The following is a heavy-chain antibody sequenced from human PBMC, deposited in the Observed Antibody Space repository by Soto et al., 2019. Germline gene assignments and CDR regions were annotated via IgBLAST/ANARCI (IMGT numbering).Heavy chain of an antibody. CDR2: IYYSGST. CDR3: ARVNHSSGSRYFDY. CDR1: GGSISNTNFY. J-gene: IGHJ4*02. V-gene: IGHV4-61*05. Sequence: SETLSLTCTVSGGSISNTNFYWGWIRQPPGKGLEWIGYIYYSGSTNYNPSLRSRVTISVDTSKNQFSLKLSSVTAADTAVYYCARVNHSSGSRYFDYWGQGTLVTVSS. D-gene: IGHD6-19*01.